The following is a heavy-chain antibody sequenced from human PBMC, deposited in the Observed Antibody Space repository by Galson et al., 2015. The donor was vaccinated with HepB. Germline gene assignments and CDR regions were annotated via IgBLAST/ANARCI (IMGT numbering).Heavy chain of an antibody. CDR1: TFIFSTYS. Sequence: SLRLSCAASTFIFSTYSMNWVRQAPGKGLEWLSYISSSSTTIYYADSVKGRFTISRDNAKNTLYLQMNSLRDEDTAVYYCGRINYGEDSWGQGTLVTVSS. CDR3: GRINYGEDS. CDR2: ISSSSTTI. D-gene: IGHD4-17*01. V-gene: IGHV3-48*02. J-gene: IGHJ4*02.